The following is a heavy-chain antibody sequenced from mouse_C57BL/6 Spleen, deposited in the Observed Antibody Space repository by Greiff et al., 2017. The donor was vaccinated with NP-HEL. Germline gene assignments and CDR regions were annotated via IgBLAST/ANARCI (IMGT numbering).Heavy chain of an antibody. CDR3: ARDGSSYYFDY. CDR1: GYSFTSYY. Sequence: VKLQESGPELVKPGASVKISCKASGYSFTSYYIHWVKQRPGQGLEWIGWIYPGSGNTKYNEKFKGKATLTADTSSSTAYMQLSSLTSEDSAVYYCARDGSSYYFDYWGQGTTLTVSS. CDR2: IYPGSGNT. J-gene: IGHJ2*01. V-gene: IGHV1-66*01. D-gene: IGHD1-1*01.